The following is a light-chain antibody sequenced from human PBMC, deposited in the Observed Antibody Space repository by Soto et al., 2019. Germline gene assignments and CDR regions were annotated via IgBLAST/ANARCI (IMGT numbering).Light chain of an antibody. J-gene: IGKJ5*01. CDR2: HAS. CDR3: QQRLHWPIT. V-gene: IGKV3-11*01. Sequence: EIVMTQSPATLSVSPGERATLSCRASQSVDSNLAWSQQKPGQAPRLLIYHASTRATGVPARFSGSGSETDFTLTISSLEPEDFAVYYCQQRLHWPITFGQGTRLDIK. CDR1: QSVDSN.